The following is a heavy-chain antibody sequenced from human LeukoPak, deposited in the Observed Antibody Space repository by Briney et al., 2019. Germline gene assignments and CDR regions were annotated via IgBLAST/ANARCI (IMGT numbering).Heavy chain of an antibody. CDR3: ASSVQWLARFDY. CDR1: GGSIRNYY. J-gene: IGHJ4*02. CDR2: IYYSGST. D-gene: IGHD6-19*01. Sequence: SETLSLTCTVSGGSIRNYYWSWIRQPPGKGLEWIGYIYYSGSTNYNPSLKSRVTISVDTSKNQFSLKLSSVTAADTAVYYCASSVQWLARFDYWGQGTLVTVSS. V-gene: IGHV4-59*01.